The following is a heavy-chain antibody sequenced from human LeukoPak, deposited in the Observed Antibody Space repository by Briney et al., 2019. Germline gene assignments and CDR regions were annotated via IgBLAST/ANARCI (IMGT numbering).Heavy chain of an antibody. V-gene: IGHV1-69*13. J-gene: IGHJ4*02. D-gene: IGHD5-24*01. CDR1: GGTFSSYA. CDR3: ARGLRWLPKIRGAFDY. CDR2: IIPIFGTA. Sequence: GASVKVSCKASGGTFSSYAISWVRQAPGQGLEWMGGIIPIFGTANYAQKFQGRVTITADESTSTAYMELSSLRSEDTAVYYCARGLRWLPKIRGAFDYWGQGTLVTVSS.